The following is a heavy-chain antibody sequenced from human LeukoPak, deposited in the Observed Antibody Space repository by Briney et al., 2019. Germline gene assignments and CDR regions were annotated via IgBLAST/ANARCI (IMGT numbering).Heavy chain of an antibody. V-gene: IGHV4-31*03. CDR2: IYYSGST. Sequence: PSETLSLTCTVSGGSISSGGYYWSWIRQHPGKGLEWIGYIYYSGSTYYNPSLKSRVTISVDTSKNQFSLKLSSVTAADTAVYYCARETYYGILTGYYTKYNWFDPWGQGTLVTVSS. D-gene: IGHD3-9*01. CDR1: GGSISSGGYY. J-gene: IGHJ5*02. CDR3: ARETYYGILTGYYTKYNWFDP.